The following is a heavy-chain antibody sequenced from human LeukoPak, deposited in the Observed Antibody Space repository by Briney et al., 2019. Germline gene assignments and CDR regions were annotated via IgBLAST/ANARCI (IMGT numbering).Heavy chain of an antibody. V-gene: IGHV3-33*01. CDR3: ARDLLLRSTWSFEK. CDR2: IWYDGSNR. Sequence: GRSLRLSCAASGFIFSNYGMHWGRRAPGKGLGWVAIIWYDGSNRYYADSVRGRFTVTTDNSKNSLYLQRNSRRGEDSAVYYCARDLLLRSTWSFEKWGQGTLVTVSS. CDR1: GFIFSNYG. J-gene: IGHJ4*02. D-gene: IGHD5/OR15-5a*01.